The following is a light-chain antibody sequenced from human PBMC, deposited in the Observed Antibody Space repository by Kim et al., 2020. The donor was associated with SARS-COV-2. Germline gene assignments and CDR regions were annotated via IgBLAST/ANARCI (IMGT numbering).Light chain of an antibody. J-gene: IGLJ3*02. CDR3: SSYTYSTTWV. CDR2: DVS. CDR1: SSDVSAYNR. Sequence: QSALTQPASVSGSPGQSITISCTGTSSDVSAYNRVSWYRQPPGTAPKLLIYDVSTRPSGVSNRFSGSKSGNTASLTISGLQAEDEADYYCSSYTYSTTWVFGGGTKLTVL. V-gene: IGLV2-14*01.